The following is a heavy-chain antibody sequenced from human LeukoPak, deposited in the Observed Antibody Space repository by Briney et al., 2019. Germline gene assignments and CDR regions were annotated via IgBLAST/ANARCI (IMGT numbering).Heavy chain of an antibody. CDR2: ISYDGSNK. J-gene: IGHJ4*02. Sequence: GGSLGLSCAASGFTFSSYGMHWVRQAPGKGLEWVAVISYDGSNKYYADSVKGRFTISRDNSKNTLYLQMNSLRAEDTAVYYCAKDGFFDDILTGYSFWGQGTLVTVSS. V-gene: IGHV3-30*18. CDR1: GFTFSSYG. CDR3: AKDGFFDDILTGYSF. D-gene: IGHD3-9*01.